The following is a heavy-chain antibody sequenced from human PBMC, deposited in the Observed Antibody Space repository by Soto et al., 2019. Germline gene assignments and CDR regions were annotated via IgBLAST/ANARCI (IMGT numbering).Heavy chain of an antibody. CDR1: GGSLSSYY. CDR3: ARESPGAGHFDY. J-gene: IGHJ4*02. D-gene: IGHD6-13*01. Sequence: QVQLRESGPGLVKPSETLSLTCTVSGGSLSSYYWMWIRQLPGKGLEWMGYIHYSGGTNYNPSLQSRVTMSVDTPKNQFSLKLTSVTAADTAVYYCARESPGAGHFDYWGQGTLVTVSS. V-gene: IGHV4-59*01. CDR2: IHYSGGT.